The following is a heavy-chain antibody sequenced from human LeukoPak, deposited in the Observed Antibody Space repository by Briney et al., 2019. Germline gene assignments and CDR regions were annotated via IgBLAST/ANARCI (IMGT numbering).Heavy chain of an antibody. CDR3: ARDLAPIVVVVAATGWWFDP. Sequence: GGPLRLSCAASGFTFSSYSMNWVRQAPGKGLEWVSSISSSSSYIYYADSVKGRFTISRDNAKNSLYLQMNSLRAEDTAVYYCARDLAPIVVVVAATGWWFDPWGQGTLVTVSS. V-gene: IGHV3-21*01. D-gene: IGHD2-15*01. CDR2: ISSSSSYI. CDR1: GFTFSSYS. J-gene: IGHJ5*02.